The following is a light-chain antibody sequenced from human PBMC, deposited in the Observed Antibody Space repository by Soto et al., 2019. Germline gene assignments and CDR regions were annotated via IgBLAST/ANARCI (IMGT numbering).Light chain of an antibody. Sequence: IGLKQSPSAVSAFPGDRVTLSCRASQALNTRLAWYQHKPGQAPRLLIYLTSNRAAGVPSRFSAWGSETDFTLTISDVQPEDFAVYYCHQRQRWPRTFGQGTKVDIK. CDR1: QALNTR. CDR2: LTS. CDR3: HQRQRWPRT. J-gene: IGKJ1*01. V-gene: IGKV3D-15*01.